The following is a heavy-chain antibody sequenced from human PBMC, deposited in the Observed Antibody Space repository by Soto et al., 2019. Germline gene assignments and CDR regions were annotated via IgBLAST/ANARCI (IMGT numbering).Heavy chain of an antibody. D-gene: IGHD3-3*01. CDR2: FDPEDGET. Sequence: PSVKVYCKVSGYTLTELSMHWVRQAPGKGLEWMGGFDPEDGETIYAQKFQGRVTMTEDTSTDTAYMELSSLRSEDTAVYYCATVLLRFLEWLNNEYWGQGTLVTVSS. CDR3: ATVLLRFLEWLNNEY. V-gene: IGHV1-24*01. CDR1: GYTLTELS. J-gene: IGHJ4*02.